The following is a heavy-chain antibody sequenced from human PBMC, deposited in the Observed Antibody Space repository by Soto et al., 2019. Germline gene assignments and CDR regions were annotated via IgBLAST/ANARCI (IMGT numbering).Heavy chain of an antibody. CDR2: IKQDGSEK. Sequence: GGSLRLSCAASGFTFSSYWMSWVRQAPGKGLEWVANIKQDGSEKYYVDSVKGRFTISRDNAKNSLYLQMNSLRAEDTAVYYCARGGSGYYTRGLFDYWGQGTLVTVSS. V-gene: IGHV3-7*04. D-gene: IGHD3-3*01. CDR1: GFTFSSYW. CDR3: ARGGSGYYTRGLFDY. J-gene: IGHJ4*02.